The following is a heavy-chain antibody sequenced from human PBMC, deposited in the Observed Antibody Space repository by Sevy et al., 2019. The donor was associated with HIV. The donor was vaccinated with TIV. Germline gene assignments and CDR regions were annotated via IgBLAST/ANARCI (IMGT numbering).Heavy chain of an antibody. J-gene: IGHJ5*01. CDR2: MNKDGSDI. CDR1: GFIFSNHW. CDR3: TRDGAALDS. Sequence: GGSLRLSCAASGFIFSNHWMTWVRQTPEKGLEWVASMNKDGSDIYYVDSVKGRFTISRDNAKNSLYLQMHSLRAEDTAVYYCTRDGAALDSWGQGTLVTVSS. D-gene: IGHD6-25*01. V-gene: IGHV3-7*01.